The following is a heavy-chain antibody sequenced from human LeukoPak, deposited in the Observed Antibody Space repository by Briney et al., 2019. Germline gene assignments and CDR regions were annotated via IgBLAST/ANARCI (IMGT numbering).Heavy chain of an antibody. CDR1: GFTFSSYS. CDR3: ARAGSSEGGNWFDP. CDR2: ISSSSSHI. Sequence: GGSMRLSCAASGFTFSSYSMNWVRQAPGKGLEWVSSISSSSSHIHYADSVKGRFTISRDNAKNPLYLQMNSLRAEDTAVYYCARAGSSEGGNWFDPWGQGTLVTVSS. V-gene: IGHV3-21*01. D-gene: IGHD1-26*01. J-gene: IGHJ5*02.